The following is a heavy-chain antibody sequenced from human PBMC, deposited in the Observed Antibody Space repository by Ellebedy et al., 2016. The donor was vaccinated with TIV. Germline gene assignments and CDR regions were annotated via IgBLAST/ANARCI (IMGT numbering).Heavy chain of an antibody. CDR2: IIPILGRP. V-gene: IGHV1-69*10. Sequence: AASVKVSCKASGGSFSNYAFHWVRQAPGQGLEWMGGIIPILGRPNYAKRFQGRVPISADKSTSTAYMELNGLRSEDTAVYFCARDETGVRGDVDKRYFENWGQGTQVIVSS. D-gene: IGHD5-12*01. CDR1: GGSFSNYA. CDR3: ARDETGVRGDVDKRYFEN. J-gene: IGHJ4*02.